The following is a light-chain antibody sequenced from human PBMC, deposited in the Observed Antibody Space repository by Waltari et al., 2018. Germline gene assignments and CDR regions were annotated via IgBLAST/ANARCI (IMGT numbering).Light chain of an antibody. CDR1: SSNIGAGYD. CDR3: QSYDSKLSGYV. CDR2: ANA. Sequence: QSVLTQPPSVSGAPGQRVTVSCTGSSSNIGAGYDVHWYQQAPGTAPKLLIFANANRPSGVPGRFSGSRSGTSASLAITGLQADDEADYSCQSYDSKLSGYVFGTGTKVIVL. V-gene: IGLV1-40*01. J-gene: IGLJ1*01.